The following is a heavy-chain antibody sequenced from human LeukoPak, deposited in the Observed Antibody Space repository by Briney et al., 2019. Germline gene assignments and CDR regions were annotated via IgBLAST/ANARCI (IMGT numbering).Heavy chain of an antibody. CDR3: ARTREYQLTGFDY. CDR2: IIPILGTA. D-gene: IGHD2-2*01. J-gene: IGHJ4*02. V-gene: IGHV1-69*01. Sequence: SVKVSCKASGGTFSSYAISWVRQAPGQGLEWMGGIIPILGTANYAQKFQGRVTITADESTSTAYMELSSLRSEDTAVYYCARTREYQLTGFDYWGQGTLVTVSS. CDR1: GGTFSSYA.